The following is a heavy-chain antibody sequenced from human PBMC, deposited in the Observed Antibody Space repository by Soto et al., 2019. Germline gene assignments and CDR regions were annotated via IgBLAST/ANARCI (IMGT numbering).Heavy chain of an antibody. CDR2: IRNKVNSYTT. CDR1: GFTFSDPY. V-gene: IGHV3-72*01. J-gene: IGHJ5*02. Sequence: EVHLVESGGNLVQPGGSLRLSCAASGFTFSDPYMDWVRQAPGKGLEWVGRIRNKVNSYTTEYAASVQGRFTISRDDSKNSLYLQMNSLKTEDTAVYYCASGDQVSWGQGTLVTVSS. CDR3: ASGDQVS.